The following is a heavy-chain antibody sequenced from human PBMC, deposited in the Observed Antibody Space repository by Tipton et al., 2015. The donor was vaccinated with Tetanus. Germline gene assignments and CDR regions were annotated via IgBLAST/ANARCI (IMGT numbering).Heavy chain of an antibody. CDR1: GGSMSGSGHY. D-gene: IGHD3-22*01. Sequence: GLVKPSETLSLTCIVSGGSMSGSGHYGAWVRQSPGKGLEWIGSISYSGSATYNPSVASRATVSIDMSKNQVSLRLTSVTAADTAVYFCARIRYYPDSSAFLSDYWGRGIRVTVSS. V-gene: IGHV4-39*07. J-gene: IGHJ4*02. CDR3: ARIRYYPDSSAFLSDY. CDR2: ISYSGSA.